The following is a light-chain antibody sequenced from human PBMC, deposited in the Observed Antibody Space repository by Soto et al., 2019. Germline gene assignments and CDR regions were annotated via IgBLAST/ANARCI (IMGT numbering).Light chain of an antibody. Sequence: ETVLTQSPGTLSLSPGERVTLSCRASQSISNYLAWYQQKPGQAPRLLVYDASNRATGIPARFSGSGSGTDFTLTISSLEPEDFAVYYCQQRGNWPFTFGQGTRLEIK. CDR1: QSISNY. J-gene: IGKJ5*01. CDR2: DAS. CDR3: QQRGNWPFT. V-gene: IGKV3-11*01.